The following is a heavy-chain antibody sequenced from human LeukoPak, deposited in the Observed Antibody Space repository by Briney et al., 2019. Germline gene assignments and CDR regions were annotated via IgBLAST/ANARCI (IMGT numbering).Heavy chain of an antibody. CDR2: INTNTGNP. J-gene: IGHJ3*02. CDR3: ATDPKVASEKPDALDI. V-gene: IGHV7-4-1*02. Sequence: ASVKVSCKASGYTFTSYDMNWVRQAPGQGLEWMGWINTNTGNPTYAQDFTGRFVFSLDTSVNTAYLQISSLKADDTAVYYCATDPKVASEKPDALDIWGQGTMVTVSS. D-gene: IGHD5-12*01. CDR1: GYTFTSYD.